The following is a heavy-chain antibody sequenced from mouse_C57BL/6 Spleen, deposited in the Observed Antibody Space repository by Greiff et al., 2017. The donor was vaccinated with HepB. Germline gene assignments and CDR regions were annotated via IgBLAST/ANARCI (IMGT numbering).Heavy chain of an antibody. CDR3: SRFEVTTVD. CDR2: IHPNSGST. CDR1: GYTFTSYW. Sequence: VQLQQSGAELVKPGASVKLSCKASGYTFTSYWMHWVKQRPGQGLEWIGMIHPNSGSTNYNEKFKSKATLTVDKSSSTAYMQISSLTSEDSAVYYWSRFEVTTVDWGQGTLVTVSA. D-gene: IGHD1-1*01. V-gene: IGHV1-64*01. J-gene: IGHJ3*01.